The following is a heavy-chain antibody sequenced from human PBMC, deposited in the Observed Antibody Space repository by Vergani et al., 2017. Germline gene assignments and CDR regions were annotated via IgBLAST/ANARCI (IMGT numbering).Heavy chain of an antibody. CDR3: ARDLEGSGSYGRSGMDV. J-gene: IGHJ6*02. V-gene: IGHV3-23*01. D-gene: IGHD3-10*01. CDR1: GFSFPGYA. Sequence: EVQLLESGGGLVQPGGSLRLSCEASGFSFPGYAMSWVSQAPGKGLEWFSSVSGSSATPYYADSVKGRFTISRDNAKNSLYLQMNSLRAEDTAVYYCARDLEGSGSYGRSGMDVWGQGTTVTVSS. CDR2: VSGSSATP.